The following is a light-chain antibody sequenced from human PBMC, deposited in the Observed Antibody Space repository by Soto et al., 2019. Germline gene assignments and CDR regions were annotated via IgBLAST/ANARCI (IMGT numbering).Light chain of an antibody. CDR1: SSDIGSYNY. CDR2: DVT. V-gene: IGLV2-14*03. J-gene: IGLJ1*01. Sequence: QSVLTQPASVSGSPGQSITISCTGTSSDIGSYNYVSWYQQHPGKAPKLMIYDVTNRPSGVSNRFSGSKSGNTASLTISGLQAEDEADYYCTSYTSSYTYVFGTGTKVTVL. CDR3: TSYTSSYTYV.